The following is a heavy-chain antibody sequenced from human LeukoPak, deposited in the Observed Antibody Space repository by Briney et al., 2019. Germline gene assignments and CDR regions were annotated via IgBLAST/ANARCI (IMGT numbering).Heavy chain of an antibody. CDR2: IYPGDSDT. CDR1: GYNFPTYW. D-gene: IGHD3-10*01. J-gene: IGHJ4*02. CDR3: ARPYYGSGSYYPYVY. Sequence: RESLKISFKGSGYNFPTYWIGWVRQMPGKGLEWMGIIYPGDSDTRYSPSFQGQVTISADKSISTAYLQWSSLKASDTAMYYCARPYYGSGSYYPYVYWGQGTLVTVSS. V-gene: IGHV5-51*01.